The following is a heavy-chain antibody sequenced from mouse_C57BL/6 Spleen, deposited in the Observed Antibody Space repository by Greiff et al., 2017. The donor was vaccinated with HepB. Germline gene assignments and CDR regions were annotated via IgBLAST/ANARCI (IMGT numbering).Heavy chain of an antibody. CDR1: GYSITSGYY. D-gene: IGHD3-3*01. V-gene: IGHV3-6*01. J-gene: IGHJ3*01. CDR3: ARGGTWFAY. CDR2: ISYDGSN. Sequence: ESGPGLVKPSQSLSLTCSVPGYSITSGYYWNWIRQFPGNKLEWMGYISYDGSNNYNPSLKNRISITRDTSKNQFFLKLNSVTTEDTATYYCARGGTWFAYWGQGTLVTVSA.